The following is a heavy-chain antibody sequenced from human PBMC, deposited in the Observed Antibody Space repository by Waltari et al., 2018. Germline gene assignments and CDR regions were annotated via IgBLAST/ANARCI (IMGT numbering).Heavy chain of an antibody. CDR2: IDHSGST. CDR3: AGLRFNYYYFYHMDV. J-gene: IGHJ6*03. Sequence: QVHLQQWGAGLLKPSETLSLTCGVSGGSFSNYYWSWIRQPPGRGLEWIGEIDHSGSTNYNPSLKSRVTLSVDTSTKEFSLRLTSVTAADTAIYYCAGLRFNYYYFYHMDVWGKGTTVTVSS. D-gene: IGHD3-10*01. CDR1: GGSFSNYY. V-gene: IGHV4-34*02.